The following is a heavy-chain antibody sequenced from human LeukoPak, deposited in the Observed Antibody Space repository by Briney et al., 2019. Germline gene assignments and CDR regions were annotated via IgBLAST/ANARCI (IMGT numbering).Heavy chain of an antibody. V-gene: IGHV4-59*08. CDR2: IYNSGST. CDR1: GASISSYY. D-gene: IGHD2-15*01. CDR3: ARGRGPPDY. Sequence: SEILSLTCTVSGASISSYYWSWIRQSPGKGLEWIGYIYNSGSTNYNPSLKSRVTISVDTSKNQLSLKLTSVTAADTALYYCARGRGPPDYWGQGTLVTVSS. J-gene: IGHJ4*02.